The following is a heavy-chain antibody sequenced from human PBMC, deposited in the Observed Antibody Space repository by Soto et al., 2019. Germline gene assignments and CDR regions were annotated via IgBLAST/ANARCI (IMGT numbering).Heavy chain of an antibody. CDR1: GFTFSSYA. D-gene: IGHD3-10*01. J-gene: IGHJ4*02. Sequence: LRLSCAASGFTFSSYAMHWVRQAPGKGLEWVAVISYDGSNKCYADSVKGRFTISRDNSKNTLYLQMNSLRAEDTAVYYCARGRRGIDYWGQGTLVTVSS. CDR2: ISYDGSNK. V-gene: IGHV3-30-3*01. CDR3: ARGRRGIDY.